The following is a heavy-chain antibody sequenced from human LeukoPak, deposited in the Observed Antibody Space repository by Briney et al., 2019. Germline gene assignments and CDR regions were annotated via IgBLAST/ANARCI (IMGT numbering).Heavy chain of an antibody. CDR2: IYYSGST. J-gene: IGHJ4*02. Sequence: PSETLSLTCTVSGGSISSSSYYWGLIRQPPGKGLEWIGSIYYSGSTYYNPSLKSRVTISVDTSKNQFSLKLSSVTAADTAVYYCARQEGSQNFDYWGQGTLVTVSS. CDR1: GGSISSSSYY. CDR3: ARQEGSQNFDY. V-gene: IGHV4-39*01.